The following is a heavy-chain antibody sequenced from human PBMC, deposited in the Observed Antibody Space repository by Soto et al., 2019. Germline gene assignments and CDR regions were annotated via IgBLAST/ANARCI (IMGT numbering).Heavy chain of an antibody. J-gene: IGHJ3*02. V-gene: IGHV4-59*08. CDR1: GGSISSYY. CDR3: ARHLLLYYYDSSGYYLRDAFDI. Sequence: SETLSLTCTVSGGSISSYYWSLIRQPPGKGLEWIGYIYYSGSTNYNPSLRSRVTISVDTSKNQFSLKLSSVTAADTAVYYCARHLLLYYYDSSGYYLRDAFDIWGQGTMVTVSS. CDR2: IYYSGST. D-gene: IGHD3-22*01.